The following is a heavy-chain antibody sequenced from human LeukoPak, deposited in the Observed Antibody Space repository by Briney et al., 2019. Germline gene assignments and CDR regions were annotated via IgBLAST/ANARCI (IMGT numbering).Heavy chain of an antibody. V-gene: IGHV1-3*01. CDR2: INAGNGDT. J-gene: IGHJ5*02. CDR3: ARDTRYCSSTRCSKWFDP. Sequence: GASVKVSCKASGYTFTTYAMHWVRQAPGQRLEWMGWINAGNGDTKYSQKFQGRVTITRDTSARTAYMELSSLRSEDTAVYYCARDTRYCSSTRCSKWFDPWGQGTLVTVSS. CDR1: GYTFTTYA. D-gene: IGHD2-2*01.